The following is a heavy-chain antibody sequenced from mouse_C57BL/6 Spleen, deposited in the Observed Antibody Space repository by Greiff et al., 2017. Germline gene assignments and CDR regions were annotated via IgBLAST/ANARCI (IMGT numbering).Heavy chain of an antibody. D-gene: IGHD6-1*01. J-gene: IGHJ3*01. CDR2: IYPGDGDT. Sequence: QVQLKQSGPELVKPGASVKISCKASGYAFSSSWMNWVKQRPGKGLEWIGRIYPGDGDTNYNGKFKGKATLTADKSSSTAYMQLSSLTSEDSAVYFCARGKGCSSFAWFAYWGQGTLVTVSA. CDR1: GYAFSSSW. V-gene: IGHV1-82*01. CDR3: ARGKGCSSFAWFAY.